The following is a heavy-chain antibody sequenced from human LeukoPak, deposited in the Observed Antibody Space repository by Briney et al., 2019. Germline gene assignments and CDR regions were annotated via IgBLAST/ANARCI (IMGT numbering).Heavy chain of an antibody. J-gene: IGHJ4*02. CDR1: GFSFSNSW. V-gene: IGHV3-7*01. Sequence: PGGSLRLSCAASGFSFSNSWMSWVRQAPGKGLEWVANIKEDGSIKYYVDSVKGRLTISRDNAKSSVYLQVNSLRAEDTALYYCARIGYSSSSIDYWGQGTLVTVSS. CDR2: IKEDGSIK. CDR3: ARIGYSSSSIDY. D-gene: IGHD6-13*01.